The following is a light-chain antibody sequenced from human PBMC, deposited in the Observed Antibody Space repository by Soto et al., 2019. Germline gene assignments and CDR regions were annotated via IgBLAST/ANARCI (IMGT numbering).Light chain of an antibody. Sequence: SYELTQPPSVSVAPGQTARITCGGNNIGGKSVHWYQQKPGQAPVLVVYDDSDRPSGIPDRFSGSNSGDTATLTIRRVEAEDEADYYCSSYAGSNNLYVFGTGTKVTVL. CDR3: SSYAGSNNLYV. J-gene: IGLJ1*01. V-gene: IGLV3-21*02. CDR1: NIGGKS. CDR2: DDS.